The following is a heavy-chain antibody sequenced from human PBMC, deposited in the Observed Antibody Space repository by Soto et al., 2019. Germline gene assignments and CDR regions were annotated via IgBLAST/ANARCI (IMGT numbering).Heavy chain of an antibody. CDR2: IYTSGST. Sequence: LSRSCTVSGGSISSYYWSWIRQPAGKGLEWIGRIYTSGSTNYNPSLKSRVTMSVDTSKNQFSLKLSSVTAADTAVYYCASSGLGWFDPWGQGTLVTVSS. V-gene: IGHV4-4*07. CDR3: ASSGLGWFDP. J-gene: IGHJ5*02. D-gene: IGHD6-25*01. CDR1: GGSISSYY.